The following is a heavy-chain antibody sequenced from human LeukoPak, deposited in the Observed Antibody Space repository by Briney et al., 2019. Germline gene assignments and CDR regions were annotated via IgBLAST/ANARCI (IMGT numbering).Heavy chain of an antibody. V-gene: IGHV3-74*01. CDR2: IRSDGSIT. D-gene: IGHD1-26*01. J-gene: IGHJ4*02. CDR1: GFTFSSSS. Sequence: GGSLRLSCAASGFTFSSSSMNWVRQAPGKGLAWVSVIRSDGSITTYADSVKGRFTISRDTAKNTLYLQMNSLRAEDTAVYYCARDGRSGNFDKWGQGTLVSVSS. CDR3: ARDGRSGNFDK.